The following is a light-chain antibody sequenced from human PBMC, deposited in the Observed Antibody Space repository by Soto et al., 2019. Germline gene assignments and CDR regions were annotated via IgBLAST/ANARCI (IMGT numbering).Light chain of an antibody. V-gene: IGKV3-11*01. J-gene: IGKJ5*01. CDR2: DAS. Sequence: EIVLTQSPATLSLSPGERATLSCRASQSFSSYLAWYQQKPGQAPRLLIYDASKRATGIPARFSGRGSGTDFTLTISSLEPEDFAVYYCQQRSNWPPVITFGQVTRLEIK. CDR1: QSFSSY. CDR3: QQRSNWPPVIT.